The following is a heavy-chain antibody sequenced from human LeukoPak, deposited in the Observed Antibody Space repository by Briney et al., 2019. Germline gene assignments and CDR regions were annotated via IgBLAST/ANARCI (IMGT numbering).Heavy chain of an antibody. CDR1: GGSISSSSYY. V-gene: IGHV4-39*07. CDR3: ARVSSSSLLGGY. J-gene: IGHJ4*02. CDR2: IYYSGST. D-gene: IGHD6-6*01. Sequence: SETLSLTCTVSGGSISSSSYYWGWIRQPPGKGLEWIGSIYYSGSTYYNPSLKSRVTISVDTSKNQFSLKLSSVTAADTAVYYCARVSSSSLLGGYWGQGTLVTVSS.